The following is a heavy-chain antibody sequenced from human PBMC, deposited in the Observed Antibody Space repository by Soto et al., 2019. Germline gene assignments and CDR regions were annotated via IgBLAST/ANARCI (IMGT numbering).Heavy chain of an antibody. J-gene: IGHJ6*02. CDR2: SSSSSGTI. CDR3: ARSGKTMIVGGMDV. D-gene: IGHD3-22*01. Sequence: EVQLVESGGGLVQPGGSLRLSCAASGFTFSSYSMSWVRQAPGTGLEWVSYSSSSSGTIHYADSVKGRCTISTDNAKNALYLQRNSLRAEETAVYYWARSGKTMIVGGMDVWGQGTTVTVAS. V-gene: IGHV3-48*01. CDR1: GFTFSSYS.